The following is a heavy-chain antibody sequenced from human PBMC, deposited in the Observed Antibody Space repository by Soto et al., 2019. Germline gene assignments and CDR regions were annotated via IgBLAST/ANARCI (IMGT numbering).Heavy chain of an antibody. D-gene: IGHD2-15*01. CDR3: ARGPTVVAATYYYYYYMDV. CDR1: GYTFTSYD. Sequence: ASVKFSCKASGYTFTSYDINWVRQATGQGLEWMGWMNPNSGNTGYAQKFQGRVTMTRNTSISTAYMELSSLRSEDTAVYYCARGPTVVAATYYYYYYMDVWGKGTTVTVSS. V-gene: IGHV1-8*01. CDR2: MNPNSGNT. J-gene: IGHJ6*03.